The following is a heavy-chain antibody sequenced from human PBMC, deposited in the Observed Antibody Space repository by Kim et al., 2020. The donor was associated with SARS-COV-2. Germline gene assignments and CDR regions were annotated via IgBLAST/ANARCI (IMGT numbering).Heavy chain of an antibody. V-gene: IGHV3-7*01. D-gene: IGHD2-15*01. CDR3: AREGVDLSTMGRWWLASAPHYGMDV. J-gene: IGHJ6*02. CDR2: IKQDGSEK. Sequence: GGSLRLSCAASGFTFSSYWMSWVRQAPGKGLEWVANIKQDGSEKYYVDSVKGRFTISRDNAKNSLYLQMNSLRAEDTAVYYCAREGVDLSTMGRWWLASAPHYGMDVWGQGTTVTVSS. CDR1: GFTFSSYW.